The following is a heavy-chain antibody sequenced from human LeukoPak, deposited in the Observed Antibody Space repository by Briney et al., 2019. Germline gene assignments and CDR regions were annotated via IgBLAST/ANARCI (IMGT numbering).Heavy chain of an antibody. CDR3: ARADGYKYYYYYYMDA. CDR1: GYTFTGYY. V-gene: IGHV1-2*02. Sequence: ASVRVSCKASGYTFTGYYMHWVRQAPGQGLEWMGWINPNSGGTNYAQKFQGRVTMTRDTSISTAYMELSRLRSDGTAVYYCARADGYKYYYYYYMDAWGKGTTVTVSS. D-gene: IGHD5-24*01. CDR2: INPNSGGT. J-gene: IGHJ6*03.